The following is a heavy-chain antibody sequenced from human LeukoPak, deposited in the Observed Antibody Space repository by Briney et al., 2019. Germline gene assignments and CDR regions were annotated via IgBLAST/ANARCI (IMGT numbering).Heavy chain of an antibody. D-gene: IGHD2-2*02. CDR1: GGSISSYY. J-gene: IGHJ3*02. CDR3: ARERRGGYCSSTSCYRGNAFDI. V-gene: IGHV4-59*01. CDR2: IYYSGST. Sequence: SETLSLTCTVSGGSISSYYWSWIRQPPGKGLEWIGYIYYSGSTNYNPSLKSRVTILVDTSKNQFSLKLSSVTAADTAVYYCARERRGGYCSSTSCYRGNAFDIWGQGTMVTVSS.